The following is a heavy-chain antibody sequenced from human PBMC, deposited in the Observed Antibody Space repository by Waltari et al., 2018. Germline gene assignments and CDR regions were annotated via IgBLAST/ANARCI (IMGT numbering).Heavy chain of an antibody. Sequence: QVQLVETGGGVVQPGRSLRLSCAASEFTFSSYAMPWVRQAPGKGLEWVAVISYNARNIYYVDSVKGRFTISRDNSKKTLFLQMNSLRAEDTAVYYCARDYCERTNCHGMDVWGQGTAVTVSS. CDR1: EFTFSSYA. D-gene: IGHD1-1*01. CDR3: ARDYCERTNCHGMDV. J-gene: IGHJ6*02. V-gene: IGHV3-30*04. CDR2: ISYNARNI.